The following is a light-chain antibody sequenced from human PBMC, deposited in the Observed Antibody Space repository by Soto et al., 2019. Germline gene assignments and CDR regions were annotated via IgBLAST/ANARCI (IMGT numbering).Light chain of an antibody. V-gene: IGKV3-11*01. Sequence: TQSPATLSVSPGERATLSCRASQTIYSNVAWYQQRPGQAPRLLIYRASNRATGIPARFSGSGSGTDFTLTISSLEPEDFAVYYCQQRSNWITFGQGTRLEI. CDR3: QQRSNWIT. CDR2: RAS. CDR1: QTIYSN. J-gene: IGKJ5*01.